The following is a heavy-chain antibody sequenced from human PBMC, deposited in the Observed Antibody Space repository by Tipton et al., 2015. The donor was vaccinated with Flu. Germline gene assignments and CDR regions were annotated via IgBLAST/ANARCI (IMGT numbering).Heavy chain of an antibody. J-gene: IGHJ6*02. CDR2: ISDSGDSI. V-gene: IGHV3-23*01. Sequence: SLRLSCGAAGFSFSNEAMSWLRQAPGKGLEWVSSISDSGDSIYYADSVKGRFTISRDNSKNTMYLQMNSLRAEDTATYYCATVRIGFGQLSYFYGLDVWGQETPVTVSS. CDR3: ATVRIGFGQLSYFYGLDV. D-gene: IGHD3-10*01. CDR1: GFSFSNEA.